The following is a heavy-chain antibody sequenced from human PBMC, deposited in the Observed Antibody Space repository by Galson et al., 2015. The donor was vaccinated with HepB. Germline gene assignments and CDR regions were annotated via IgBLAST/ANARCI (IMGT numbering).Heavy chain of an antibody. CDR2: ISYDGSNK. V-gene: IGHV3-30-3*01. CDR1: GFTFSSYA. J-gene: IGHJ6*02. Sequence: SLRLSCAASGFTFSSYAMHWVRQAPGKGLEWVAVISYDGSNKYYADSVKGRFTISRDNSKNTLYLQMNSLRAEDTAVYYCARVADTYISYYYGMDVWGQGTTVTVAS. CDR3: ARVADTYISYYYGMDV. D-gene: IGHD3-3*02.